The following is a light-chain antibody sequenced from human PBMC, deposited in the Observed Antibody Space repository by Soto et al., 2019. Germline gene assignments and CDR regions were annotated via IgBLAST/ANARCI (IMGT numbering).Light chain of an antibody. Sequence: DIQMTQSPSTLSASVGDRVTITCRASQTVNSWLAWYQQKPGKVPNLLIYDASSLEDGVPSRFSGSGSWPEFTLTISSLQPDDFATYYCQHYNSYPWTFGQGTKVAIK. CDR3: QHYNSYPWT. J-gene: IGKJ1*01. V-gene: IGKV1-5*01. CDR2: DAS. CDR1: QTVNSW.